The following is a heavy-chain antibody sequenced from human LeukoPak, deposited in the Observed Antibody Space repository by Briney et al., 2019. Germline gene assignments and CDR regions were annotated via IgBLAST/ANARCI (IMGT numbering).Heavy chain of an antibody. J-gene: IGHJ6*03. CDR2: INHSGST. CDR1: GGSFSGYY. V-gene: IGHV4-34*01. Sequence: PSETLSLTCAVYGGSFSGYYWSGIRQPPGKGLEWIGEINHSGSTNYNPSLKSRVTISVDTSKNQFSLKLSSVTAADTAVYYCATLAARRYNYYYYYMDVWGKGTTVTVSS. CDR3: ATLAARRYNYYYYYMDV. D-gene: IGHD6-6*01.